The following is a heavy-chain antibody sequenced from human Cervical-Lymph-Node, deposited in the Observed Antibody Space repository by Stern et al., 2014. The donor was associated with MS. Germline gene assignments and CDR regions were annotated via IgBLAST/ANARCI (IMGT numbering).Heavy chain of an antibody. CDR3: GRRDYYDSSGYYDDSFDI. J-gene: IGHJ3*02. V-gene: IGHV4-59*01. CDR1: GGTISTFY. Sequence: QVQLQESGPGLVKPSETLSLTCTVSGGTISTFYWNWIRQPPGKGLEWIGQINYKGSTNYNPSLKRSVTISADTSTNQLSLKLSSVTAADTAVYYCGRRDYYDSSGYYDDSFDIWGQGTMVTVSS. CDR2: INYKGST. D-gene: IGHD3-22*01.